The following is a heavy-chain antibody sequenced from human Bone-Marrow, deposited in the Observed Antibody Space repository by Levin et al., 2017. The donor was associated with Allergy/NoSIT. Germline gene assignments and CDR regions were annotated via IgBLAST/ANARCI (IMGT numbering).Heavy chain of an antibody. Sequence: GGSLRLSCAASGFAFSNYWMHWVRQAPGKGLVWVSRINRGGTSTTYADSVKGRFTISRDNAKNTLYLQMNSLRAEDTAVYYCARDPFAYNVGSGSYFDYWGQGTLVSVSS. D-gene: IGHD3-10*01. V-gene: IGHV3-74*01. J-gene: IGHJ4*02. CDR1: GFAFSNYW. CDR3: ARDPFAYNVGSGSYFDY. CDR2: INRGGTST.